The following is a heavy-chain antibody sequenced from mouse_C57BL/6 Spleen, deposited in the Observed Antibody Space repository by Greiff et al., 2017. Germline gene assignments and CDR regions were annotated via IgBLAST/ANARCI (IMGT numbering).Heavy chain of an antibody. CDR2: ISSGGSYT. J-gene: IGHJ1*03. D-gene: IGHD6-1*01. V-gene: IGHV5-6*01. CDR3: ARHEAETYWYFDV. CDR1: GFTFSSYG. Sequence: VQLKESGGDLVKPGGSLKLSCAASGFTFSSYGMSWVRQTPDKRLEWVATISSGGSYTYYPDSVKGRFTISRDNAKNTLYLQMSSLKSEDTAMYYCARHEAETYWYFDVWGTGTTVTVSS.